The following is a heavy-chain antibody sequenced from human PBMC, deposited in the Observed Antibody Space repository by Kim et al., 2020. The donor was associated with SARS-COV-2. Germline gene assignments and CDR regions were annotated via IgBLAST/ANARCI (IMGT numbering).Heavy chain of an antibody. CDR3: ARHDDSSGYYYDYYYYGMDV. Sequence: GESLKISCKGSGYSFTSYWISWVRQMPGKGLEWMGRIDPSDSYTNYSPSFQGHVTISADKSISTAYLQWSSLKASDTAMYYCARHDDSSGYYYDYYYYGMDVWGQGTTVTVSS. CDR2: IDPSDSYT. V-gene: IGHV5-10-1*01. CDR1: GYSFTSYW. J-gene: IGHJ6*02. D-gene: IGHD3-22*01.